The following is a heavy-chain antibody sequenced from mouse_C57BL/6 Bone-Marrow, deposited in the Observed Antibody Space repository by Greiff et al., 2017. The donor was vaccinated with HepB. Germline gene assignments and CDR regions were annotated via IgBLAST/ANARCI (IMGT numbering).Heavy chain of an antibody. CDR3: ARSYYYSNPWYFDV. Sequence: QVQLQQPGAELVRPGSSVKLSCKASGYTFTSYWMHWVKQRPIQGLEWIGNIDPSDSETHYNQKFKDKATLTVDKSSSTAYMQLSSLTSEDSAVYYCARSYYYSNPWYFDVWGTGTTVTVSS. J-gene: IGHJ1*03. CDR2: IDPSDSET. D-gene: IGHD2-5*01. CDR1: GYTFTSYW. V-gene: IGHV1-52*01.